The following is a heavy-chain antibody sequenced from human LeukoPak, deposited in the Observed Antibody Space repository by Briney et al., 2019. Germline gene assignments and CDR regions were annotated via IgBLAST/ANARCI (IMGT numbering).Heavy chain of an antibody. D-gene: IGHD2-21*01. Sequence: GGSLRLSCAASGFTFINYVMNWVRQAPGKGLEWVAVISHDGSNIHYGDSVKGRFTISRDNSKNTLYLQMNSLRVEDTAVYYCAKDPYRVVVATGNYLDPWGQGTLVTVSA. CDR2: ISHDGSNI. CDR3: AKDPYRVVVATGNYLDP. J-gene: IGHJ5*02. CDR1: GFTFINYV. V-gene: IGHV3-30*18.